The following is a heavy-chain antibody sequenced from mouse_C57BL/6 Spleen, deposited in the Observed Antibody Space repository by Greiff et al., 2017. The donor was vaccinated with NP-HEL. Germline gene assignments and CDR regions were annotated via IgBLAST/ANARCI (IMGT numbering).Heavy chain of an antibody. J-gene: IGHJ3*01. V-gene: IGHV1-19*01. Sequence: VQLKQSGPVLVKPGASVKMSCKASGYTFTDYYMNWVKQSHGKSLEWIGVINPYNGGTSYTQKFKGKATLTVDKSSSTAYMELNSLTSEDSAVYYCATGTWFAYWGQGTLVTVSA. CDR1: GYTFTDYY. D-gene: IGHD4-1*01. CDR2: INPYNGGT. CDR3: ATGTWFAY.